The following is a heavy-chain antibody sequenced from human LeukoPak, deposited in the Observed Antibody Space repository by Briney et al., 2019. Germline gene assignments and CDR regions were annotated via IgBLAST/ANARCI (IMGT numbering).Heavy chain of an antibody. CDR2: ISSSGAHT. J-gene: IGHJ4*02. V-gene: IGHV3-11*06. D-gene: IGHD3-22*01. Sequence: GGSLRLSCAASGFTFSGYYMTWIRHAPGKGLESFSYISSSGAHTDYANSVKGRFAISRDNAKNLLYLQMNSLRPEDTALYYCARDSSYFDTSGYFTPLDYWGQGTLVAVSS. CDR1: GFTFSGYY. CDR3: ARDSSYFDTSGYFTPLDY.